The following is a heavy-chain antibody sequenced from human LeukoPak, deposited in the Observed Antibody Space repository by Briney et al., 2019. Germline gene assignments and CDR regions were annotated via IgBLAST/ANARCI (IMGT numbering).Heavy chain of an antibody. CDR3: ARDLVEMATIRSGDY. J-gene: IGHJ4*02. Sequence: PGGSLRLSCAASGVTFSSCAMHWVRQAPGKGLEWVSAISGSGGSTYYADSVKGRFTISRDNSKNTLYLQMNSLRAEDTAVYYCARDLVEMATIRSGDYWGQGTLVTVSS. V-gene: IGHV3-23*01. CDR1: GVTFSSCA. D-gene: IGHD5-24*01. CDR2: ISGSGGST.